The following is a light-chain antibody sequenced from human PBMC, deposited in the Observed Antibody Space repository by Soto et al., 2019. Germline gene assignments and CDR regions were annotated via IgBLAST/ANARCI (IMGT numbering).Light chain of an antibody. J-gene: IGKJ2*03. CDR1: QRINNN. V-gene: IGKV1-39*01. CDR3: QLSYGGLYS. Sequence: DIQMTQSPSSRSASIGDRVTITCRTSQRINNNLNWYQQKPGKAPKLLIYATSSLQSGVPSRFSGSGSGTDFTLTISSLQPEDFATYYCQLSYGGLYSFGQGTKLEI. CDR2: ATS.